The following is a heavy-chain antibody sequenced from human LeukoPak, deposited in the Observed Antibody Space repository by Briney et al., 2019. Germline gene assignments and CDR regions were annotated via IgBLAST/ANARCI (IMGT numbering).Heavy chain of an antibody. J-gene: IGHJ6*02. CDR3: AKENPPATVTHYYYYGMDV. CDR2: IKQDGSEK. CDR1: GFTFSSYW. V-gene: IGHV3-7*04. D-gene: IGHD4-17*01. Sequence: PGGSLRLSCAASGFTFSSYWMSWVRQAPGKGLEWVANIKQDGSEKYYVDSVKGRFTISRDNAKNSLYLQMNSLRAEDTAVYYCAKENPPATVTHYYYYGMDVWGQGTTVTVSS.